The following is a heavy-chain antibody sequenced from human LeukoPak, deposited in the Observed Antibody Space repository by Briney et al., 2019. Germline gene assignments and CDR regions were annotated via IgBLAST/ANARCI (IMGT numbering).Heavy chain of an antibody. CDR2: IGGSGGST. CDR3: AKEDFSSSWYRDYYFDY. Sequence: GGSLRLSCAASGFTFGNFAMSWVRQAPGKGLDWVSVIGGSGGSTYYADSVKGRFTISRDNSKSTLYLQMNSLRAEDTAVYYCAKEDFSSSWYRDYYFDYWGQGTLVTVSS. V-gene: IGHV3-23*01. CDR1: GFTFGNFA. D-gene: IGHD6-13*01. J-gene: IGHJ4*02.